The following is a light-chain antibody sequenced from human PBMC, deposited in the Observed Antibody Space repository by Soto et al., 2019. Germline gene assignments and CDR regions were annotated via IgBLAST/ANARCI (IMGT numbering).Light chain of an antibody. Sequence: DIQMAPSPSTLSGSVGGRVTITCRASQTISSWLAWYQQKPGKAPKLLIYKASTLKSGVPSRFSGSGSGTEFTLTISSLQPDDFATYYCQHYNSYSEACGQGTKVDIK. CDR2: KAS. V-gene: IGKV1-5*03. CDR1: QTISSW. CDR3: QHYNSYSEA. J-gene: IGKJ1*01.